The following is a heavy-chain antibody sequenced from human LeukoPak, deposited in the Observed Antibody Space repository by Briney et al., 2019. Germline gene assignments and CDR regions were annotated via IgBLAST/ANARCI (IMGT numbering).Heavy chain of an antibody. CDR2: ISGSGGST. V-gene: IGHV3-23*01. CDR3: AKHYDYVWGSYRN. J-gene: IGHJ4*02. Sequence: HPGGSLRLSCAASGFTFSSYAMSWVRQAPGKGLEWVSAISGSGGSTYYADSVKGRFTISRDNSKNTLSLQMNSLRAEDTAVYYCAKHYDYVWGSYRNWGQGTLVTVSS. CDR1: GFTFSSYA. D-gene: IGHD3-16*02.